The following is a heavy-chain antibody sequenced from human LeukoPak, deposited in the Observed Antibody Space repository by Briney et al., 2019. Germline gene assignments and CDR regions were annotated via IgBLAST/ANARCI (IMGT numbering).Heavy chain of an antibody. Sequence: PGGSLRLSWAASGSTFSSNSMNWVRQAPGKGLEWVSSISISSSYIYYAASVKGRFTISRANAKNSLYLQMSSRTAEDTAVYYCARDGGGSAIVLNEADAFDIWGQGTMVTVSS. CDR2: ISISSSYI. J-gene: IGHJ3*02. V-gene: IGHV3-21*01. D-gene: IGHD1-26*01. CDR1: GSTFSSNS. CDR3: ARDGGGSAIVLNEADAFDI.